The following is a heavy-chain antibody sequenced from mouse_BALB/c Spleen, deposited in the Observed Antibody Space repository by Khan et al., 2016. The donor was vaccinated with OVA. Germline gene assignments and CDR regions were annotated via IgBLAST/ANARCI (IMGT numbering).Heavy chain of an antibody. D-gene: IGHD1-1*01. Sequence: QVQLQQSGAELAKPGASVKMSCTASGYNFTSYWMHWVKQRPGQGLEWIGYINPSTGYTEYNQRFKDKATLTADKSSSTAYMQLSSLTSEDSAVYYCVNHGSSSAWFTYWGEGTLVTGSA. CDR2: INPSTGYT. CDR1: GYNFTSYW. J-gene: IGHJ3*01. V-gene: IGHV1-7*01. CDR3: VNHGSSSAWFTY.